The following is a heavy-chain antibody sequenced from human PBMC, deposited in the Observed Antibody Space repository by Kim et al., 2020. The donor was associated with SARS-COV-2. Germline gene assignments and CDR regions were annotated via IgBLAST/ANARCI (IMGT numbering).Heavy chain of an antibody. D-gene: IGHD1-26*01. CDR1: GFTFSSYA. CDR3: ARESRGSYNY. J-gene: IGHJ4*02. Sequence: GGSLRLSCAASGFTFSSYAMHWVRQAPGKGLEWVAVISYDGSNKYYADSVKGRFTISRDNSKNTLYLQMNSLRAEDTAVYYCARESRGSYNYWGQGTLVT. V-gene: IGHV3-30*04. CDR2: ISYDGSNK.